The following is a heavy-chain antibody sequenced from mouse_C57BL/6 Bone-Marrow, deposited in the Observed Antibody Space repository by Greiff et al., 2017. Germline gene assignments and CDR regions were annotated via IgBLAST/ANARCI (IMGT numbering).Heavy chain of an antibody. Sequence: VQLQQSGAELVKPGASVKLSCTASGFNIKDYYMPWVKQRTEQGLEWIGRIDPEDGETKYAPKFQGKATITADTSSNTAYLQISSLTSEDTAVYYCARRSGVFDYWGQGTTLTVSS. J-gene: IGHJ2*01. CDR3: ARRSGVFDY. V-gene: IGHV14-2*01. CDR2: IDPEDGET. CDR1: GFNIKDYY.